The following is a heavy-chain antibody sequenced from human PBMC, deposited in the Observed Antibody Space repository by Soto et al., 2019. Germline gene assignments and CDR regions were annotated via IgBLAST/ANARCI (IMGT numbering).Heavy chain of an antibody. Sequence: SETLSLTCSVSGESIGSGGHYWNWIRQRPEKGLEWIGYIYYSGSTHYNPSLRSRLTISLDTSKNQLFLRLVSVTAADTALYYCARATALAPTVWGYWGPG. V-gene: IGHV4-31*03. CDR3: ARATALAPTVWGY. D-gene: IGHD7-27*01. CDR2: IYYSGST. CDR1: GESIGSGGHY. J-gene: IGHJ4*02.